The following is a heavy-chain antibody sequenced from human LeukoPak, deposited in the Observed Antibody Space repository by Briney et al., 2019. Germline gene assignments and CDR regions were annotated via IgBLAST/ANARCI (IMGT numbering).Heavy chain of an antibody. CDR2: INPNSGGT. D-gene: IGHD2-2*01. Sequence: GASVKVSCKASGYTFTGYYMHWVRQAPGQGLEWMGWINPNSGGTHYAQKLQGRVTMTRDTSISTAYMELSRLRSDDTAVYYCARGHCSRTSCPFGDYYYYYYIDVWGKGTTVTVSS. J-gene: IGHJ6*03. CDR3: ARGHCSRTSCPFGDYYYYYYIDV. V-gene: IGHV1-2*02. CDR1: GYTFTGYY.